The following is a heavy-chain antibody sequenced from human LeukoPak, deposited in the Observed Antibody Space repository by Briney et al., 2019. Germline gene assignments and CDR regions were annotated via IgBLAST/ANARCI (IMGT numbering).Heavy chain of an antibody. CDR2: IYNSVST. CDR1: GGSISSYY. J-gene: IGHJ4*02. CDR3: ARKHDSGWYFDY. V-gene: IGHV4-4*07. D-gene: IGHD6-19*01. Sequence: SETLSLTCTVSGGSISSYYWSWIRQPAGKGLEWIGRIYNSVSTNYNPSLKSRVTMSADTSKNQFSLKLSSVTAADTAVYYCARKHDSGWYFDYWGQGTLVTVSA.